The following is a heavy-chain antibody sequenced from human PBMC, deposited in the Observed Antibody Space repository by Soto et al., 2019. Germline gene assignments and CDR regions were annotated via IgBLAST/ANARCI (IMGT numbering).Heavy chain of an antibody. CDR3: VKDQVVDGQYYGSSELFC. J-gene: IGHJ4*02. V-gene: IGHV3-30*02. CDR2: ISFDGRER. CDR1: GLPFLSCG. D-gene: IGHD3-10*01. Sequence: TGVSLRLSCGTSGLPFLSCGMHWVRQAPGKGLQWVASISFDGRERNYADSVKGRFTVSRDNSKNRLDLQMNSLRSEDTAQYYCVKDQVVDGQYYGSSELFCWGRGTLGTVSS.